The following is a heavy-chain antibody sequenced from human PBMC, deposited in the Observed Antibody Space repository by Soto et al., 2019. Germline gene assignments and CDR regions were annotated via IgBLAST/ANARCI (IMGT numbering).Heavy chain of an antibody. CDR2: IFYSGST. V-gene: IGHV4-39*01. D-gene: IGHD2-15*01. Sequence: SETRSLTWTVSGVSINTNNYYGVWFRQPPGKGLEWIGNIFYSGSTFYNPSLRSRLTISVDTSKNQFSLRLNSVTAADAAVYYCAGFVVPASRNTGFDYWGQGTLVTVSS. CDR3: AGFVVPASRNTGFDY. J-gene: IGHJ4*02. CDR1: GVSINTNNYY.